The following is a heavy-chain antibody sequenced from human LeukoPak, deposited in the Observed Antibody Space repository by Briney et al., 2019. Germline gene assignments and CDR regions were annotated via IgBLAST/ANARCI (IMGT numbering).Heavy chain of an antibody. CDR2: ISDYNGDT. V-gene: IGHV1-18*01. D-gene: IGHD3-22*01. CDR1: GYTFTSYG. CDR3: ARGGPAPHRITLIVVASSTDAFDI. Sequence: ASVKVSCKASGYTFTSYGISWVRQAPGQGLEWMGWISDYNGDTNYAQKLQGRVTMTTDTSTSTAYMELRSLRSDDTAVYYCARGGPAPHRITLIVVASSTDAFDIWGQGTMVTVSS. J-gene: IGHJ3*02.